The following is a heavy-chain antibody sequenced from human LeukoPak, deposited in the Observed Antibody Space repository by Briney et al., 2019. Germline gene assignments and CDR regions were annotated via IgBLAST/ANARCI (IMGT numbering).Heavy chain of an antibody. D-gene: IGHD6-13*01. CDR3: ARVDPGPIAAAGP. CDR1: GGTFSSYA. Sequence: ASVKVSCKASGGTFSSYAISWVRQAPGQGLEWMGRIIPILGIANYAQKFQGRVTITADKSTSTAYMELSSLGSEDTAVYYCARVDPGPIAAAGPWGQGTLVTVSS. J-gene: IGHJ5*02. V-gene: IGHV1-69*04. CDR2: IIPILGIA.